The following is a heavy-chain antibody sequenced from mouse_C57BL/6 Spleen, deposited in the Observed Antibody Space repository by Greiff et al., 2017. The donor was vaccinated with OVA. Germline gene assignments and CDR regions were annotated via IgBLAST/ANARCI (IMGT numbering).Heavy chain of an antibody. V-gene: IGHV14-4*01. CDR2: IDPENGDT. J-gene: IGHJ2*01. Sequence: EVQLQQSGAELVRPGASVKLSCTASGFNIKDDYMHWVKQRPEQGLEWIGWIDPENGDTEYASKFQGKATITADTSSNTAYLQLSDLTSEDTAVYYCATDGPFDYWGQGTTHTVSS. CDR3: ATDGPFDY. D-gene: IGHD2-3*01. CDR1: GFNIKDDY.